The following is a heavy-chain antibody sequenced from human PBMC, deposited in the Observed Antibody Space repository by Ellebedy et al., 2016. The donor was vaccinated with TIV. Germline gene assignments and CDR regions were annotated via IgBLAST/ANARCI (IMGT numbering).Heavy chain of an antibody. CDR3: ARDFRASDPGSVGHYYYYGMDV. CDR1: GDSVSSNSAA. Sequence: MPSETLSLTCAISGDSVSSNSAAWNWIRQSPSRGLEWLGRTYYTSKFYNDYALSVKSRITINPDTSKNQFSLQLNSVTPEDTAVYYCARDFRASDPGSVGHYYYYGMDVWGQGTTVTVSS. CDR2: TYYTSKFYN. V-gene: IGHV6-1*01. J-gene: IGHJ6*02. D-gene: IGHD1-26*01.